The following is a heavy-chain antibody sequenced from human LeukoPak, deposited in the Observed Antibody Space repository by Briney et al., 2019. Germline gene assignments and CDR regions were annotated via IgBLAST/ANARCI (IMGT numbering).Heavy chain of an antibody. V-gene: IGHV4-4*07. CDR3: ARDLICSGGSCGSDY. D-gene: IGHD2-15*01. Sequence: SETLSLTCTVSGGSISSYYWSWIRQPAGKGLEWIGRIYTSGSTYYNPSLKSRVTISVDTSKNQFSLKLSSVTAADTAVYYCARDLICSGGSCGSDYWGQGTLVTVSS. CDR1: GGSISSYY. CDR2: IYTSGST. J-gene: IGHJ4*02.